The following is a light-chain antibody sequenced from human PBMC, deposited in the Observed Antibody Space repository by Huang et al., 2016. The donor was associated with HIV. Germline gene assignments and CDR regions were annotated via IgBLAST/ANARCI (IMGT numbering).Light chain of an antibody. CDR1: QSVSSY. CDR3: QQRRNWPPS. V-gene: IGKV3-11*01. J-gene: IGKJ5*01. Sequence: EVVLTQSPATLSLSPGEGATLSCRAGQSVSSYLAWYQQKPGQTPRLLIYDASNRASGIPARFSGSGSGTDFTLTISSLEPEDFAVYYCQQRRNWPPSFGQGTRLEIK. CDR2: DAS.